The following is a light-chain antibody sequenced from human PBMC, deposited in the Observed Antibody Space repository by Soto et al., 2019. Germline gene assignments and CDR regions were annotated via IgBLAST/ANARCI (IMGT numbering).Light chain of an antibody. V-gene: IGLV2-23*01. J-gene: IGLJ1*01. CDR1: SRDVGSYNL. CDR3: CSFAGSSTYV. CDR2: EGT. Sequence: ALTQPASVSGSPGQSITISCTGTSRDVGSYNLVSWYQQHPGNAPKLIIYEGTKRPSGVSYLFSGSKSGNTASLTISGLQEEDEGDYHRCSFAGSSTYVFGTGTKVTVL.